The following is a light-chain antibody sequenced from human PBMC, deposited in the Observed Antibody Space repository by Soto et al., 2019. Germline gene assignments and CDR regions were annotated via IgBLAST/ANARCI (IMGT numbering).Light chain of an antibody. V-gene: IGKV1-27*01. CDR2: AAS. CDR1: QDIRDY. Sequence: DIQMTQSPSSLSASVGDRVTITCRASQDIRDYLVWYQQRPGKVPTLLIYAASTLQSGVPSRFSGSGYGTEFTLTISSRQSEDVATYYCKKYGGAPYTFGPGTKVDLK. CDR3: KKYGGAPYT. J-gene: IGKJ3*01.